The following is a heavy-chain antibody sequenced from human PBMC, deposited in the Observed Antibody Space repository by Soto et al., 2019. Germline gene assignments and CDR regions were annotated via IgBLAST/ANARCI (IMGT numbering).Heavy chain of an antibody. Sequence: QVQLVQSGAEVKKPGASVKVSCKASGYTFTSYDINWVRHATGQGLEWMGWMNPNSGNTGYAQKFQGRVTVTRNTSSTTAYMELSSLRSEDTAVYYCAREMTPRGMDVWGQGTTVTVSS. CDR1: GYTFTSYD. CDR2: MNPNSGNT. CDR3: AREMTPRGMDV. J-gene: IGHJ6*02. V-gene: IGHV1-8*01.